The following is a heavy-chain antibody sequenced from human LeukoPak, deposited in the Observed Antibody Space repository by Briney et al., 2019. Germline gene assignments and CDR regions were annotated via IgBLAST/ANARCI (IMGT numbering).Heavy chain of an antibody. CDR2: ITPIFGTA. D-gene: IGHD1-26*01. CDR1: GGTFSTYA. V-gene: IGHV1-69*13. Sequence: SVKVSCKASGGTFSTYAINWVRQAPGQGLEWVGGITPIFGTANYAQKFQGRVTITADESTSTAYMELSSLRSEDTAVYYCARYRGSYGAFDIWGQGTMVTVSS. CDR3: ARYRGSYGAFDI. J-gene: IGHJ3*02.